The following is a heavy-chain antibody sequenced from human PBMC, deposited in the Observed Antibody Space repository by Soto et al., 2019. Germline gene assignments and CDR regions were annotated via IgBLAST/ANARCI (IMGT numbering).Heavy chain of an antibody. Sequence: QVQLVQSGAEVKKPGASVKVSCKASGGTFSSYAISWVRQAPGQGLEWMGGIIPIFGTANYAQKFQCRVTITAAESTSTAYMELSSLISEDTAVYYCARDSWRGGAFAIWGQGTMVTVSS. CDR1: GGTFSSYA. CDR3: ARDSWRGGAFAI. J-gene: IGHJ3*02. CDR2: IIPIFGTA. D-gene: IGHD1-26*01. V-gene: IGHV1-69*01.